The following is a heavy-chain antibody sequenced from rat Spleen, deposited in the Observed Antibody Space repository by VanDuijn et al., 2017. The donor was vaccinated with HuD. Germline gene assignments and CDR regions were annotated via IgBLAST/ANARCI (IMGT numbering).Heavy chain of an antibody. V-gene: IGHV5-7*01. CDR1: GFTFSDFY. D-gene: IGHD1-9*01. CDR2: INYDDSTT. J-gene: IGHJ2*01. Sequence: EVQLVGSDGGLVQPGGSLKLSCAASGFTFSDFYMAWVRQAPAKGLEWVATINYDDSTTYYRDSVKGRFTISRDNAKSTLYLQMDSLRSEDTATYYCVRRHYGYTDYFDYWGQGVMVTVSS. CDR3: VRRHYGYTDYFDY.